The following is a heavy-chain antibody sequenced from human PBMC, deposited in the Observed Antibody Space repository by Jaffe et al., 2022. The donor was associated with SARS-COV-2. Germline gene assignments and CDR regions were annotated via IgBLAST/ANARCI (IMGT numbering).Heavy chain of an antibody. CDR3: ARLGHCSSTSCYTGRDQPLDY. Sequence: EVQLVESGGGLVQPGGSLRLSCAASGFSFSSYWMNWVRQAPGTGLEWVANIKQDGSEKYYVDSVKGRFTISRDNAKNSLYLQMNSLTAEDTAVYYCARLGHCSSTSCYTGRDQPLDYWGQGTLVTVSS. D-gene: IGHD2-2*02. J-gene: IGHJ4*02. V-gene: IGHV3-7*03. CDR1: GFSFSSYW. CDR2: IKQDGSEK.